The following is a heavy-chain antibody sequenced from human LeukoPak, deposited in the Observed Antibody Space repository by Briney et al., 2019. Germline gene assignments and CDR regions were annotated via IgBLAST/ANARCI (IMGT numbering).Heavy chain of an antibody. V-gene: IGHV5-51*01. CDR3: ARLGYSSGWESFFDL. CDR1: GYRFTSYW. Sequence: SGESLKISGKSSGYRFTSYWIGCVRQMPGKGLEWMGIIYPGDSDTRYSPSFQGQVTISGDKSISTAYLQWSSLKASDTAMYYSARLGYSSGWESFFDLWGQGTLVTVSS. J-gene: IGHJ4*02. CDR2: IYPGDSDT. D-gene: IGHD5-18*01.